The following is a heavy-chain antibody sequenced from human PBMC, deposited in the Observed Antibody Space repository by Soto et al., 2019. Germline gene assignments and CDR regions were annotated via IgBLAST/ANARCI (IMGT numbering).Heavy chain of an antibody. J-gene: IGHJ5*01. CDR3: AHSHFEILTGPFDS. Sequence: QITLKESGPTLVQPTQTITLTCTFSGFSLSDTGATVGWNRQAPGKGLEWLALIYWYDDKRYNPSLKNRLTIAKDTSRNQVILTLSNVGPVDTATYYCAHSHFEILTGPFDSWGPGTLVTVPS. D-gene: IGHD3-9*01. CDR2: IYWYDDK. CDR1: GFSLSDTGAT. V-gene: IGHV2-5*01.